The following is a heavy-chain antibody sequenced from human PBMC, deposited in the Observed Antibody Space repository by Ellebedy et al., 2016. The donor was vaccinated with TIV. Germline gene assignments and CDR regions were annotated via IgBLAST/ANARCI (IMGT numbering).Heavy chain of an antibody. V-gene: IGHV1-2*02. CDR1: GYTFTDYY. J-gene: IGHJ6*02. CDR2: INPNSGGT. CDR3: ARGMGVTTVYYYFAMDV. Sequence: AASVKVSCKTSGYTFTDYYIHWVRQAPGQGLEWMAWINPNSGGTNYAQKFQGRVTVTRDTSTSTAFLGLSRMRSDDTAVYYCARGMGVTTVYYYFAMDVWGQGTTVTVSS. D-gene: IGHD4-11*01.